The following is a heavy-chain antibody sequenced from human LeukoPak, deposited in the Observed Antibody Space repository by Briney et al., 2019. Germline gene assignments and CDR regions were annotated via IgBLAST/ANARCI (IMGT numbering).Heavy chain of an antibody. CDR1: DDSISSYY. V-gene: IGHV4-59*01. CDR2: IYYSGST. Sequence: SETVSLTCTVSDDSISSYYWSWIRQPPEEGLEWIGYIYYSGSTEYNPSLKSRVTISVDTSKNQLSLKLTSVTAADTALYYCVRAKKAVAGFFDYWGQGTLVTVSS. J-gene: IGHJ4*02. CDR3: VRAKKAVAGFFDY. D-gene: IGHD6-19*01.